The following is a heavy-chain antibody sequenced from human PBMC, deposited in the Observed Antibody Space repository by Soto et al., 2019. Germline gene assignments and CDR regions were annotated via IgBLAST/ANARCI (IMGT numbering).Heavy chain of an antibody. V-gene: IGHV4-59*01. CDR1: GCSISSYY. CDR3: ARGGIAAAGRWRDYYYCGMDV. J-gene: IGHJ6*02. Sequence: SETLSLTCTVSGCSISSYYWSWIRQLPGKGLEWIGHIYYSGSTNYNPSLKSRVTISVDTSKNQFCLKLSSVTAADTAVYYCARGGIAAAGRWRDYYYCGMDVWGQGTTVTVSS. D-gene: IGHD6-13*01. CDR2: IYYSGST.